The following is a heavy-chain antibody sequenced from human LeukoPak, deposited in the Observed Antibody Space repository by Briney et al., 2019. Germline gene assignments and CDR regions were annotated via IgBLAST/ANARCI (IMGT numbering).Heavy chain of an antibody. CDR3: ATFVVVPAAIDLGWFDP. V-gene: IGHV1-24*01. J-gene: IGHJ5*02. D-gene: IGHD2-2*02. CDR1: GYTLTELS. Sequence: ASVKVSCKVSGYTLTELSMHWVRQAPGKGLEWMGGFDPEDGETIYAQKFQGRVTMTEDTSTDTAYMELSSLRSEDTAVYYCATFVVVPAAIDLGWFDPWGQGTLVTVSS. CDR2: FDPEDGET.